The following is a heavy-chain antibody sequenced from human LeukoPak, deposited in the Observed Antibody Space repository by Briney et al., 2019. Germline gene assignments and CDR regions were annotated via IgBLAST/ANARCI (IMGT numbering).Heavy chain of an antibody. J-gene: IGHJ4*02. CDR1: GYSFSSYW. CDR3: ARSTWATGGDY. CDR2: IYPGGSDP. D-gene: IGHD1-1*01. V-gene: IGHV5-51*01. Sequence: GESLKISCEGSGYSFSSYWIGWVRQMPGKGLEWMGIIYPGGSDPKYSPSFQGQVTVSADKSTSTAYLQWSSLKASDTAIYYCARSTWATGGDYWGQGTLVTVSS.